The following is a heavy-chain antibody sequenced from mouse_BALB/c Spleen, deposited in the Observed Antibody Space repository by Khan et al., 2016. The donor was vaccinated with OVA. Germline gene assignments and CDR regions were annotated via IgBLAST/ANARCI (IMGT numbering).Heavy chain of an antibody. CDR2: ILYSGST. CDR3: ARSTYRYAFAY. V-gene: IGHV3-8*02. J-gene: IGHJ3*01. CDR1: GDSITSGY. D-gene: IGHD2-14*01. Sequence: EVQLQESGPSLVKPSQTLSLTCSVTGDSITSGYWCWIRKFPGNKLEYMGYILYSGSTYYNPYHKRRISITRHTSQNQYYLQLNSVTTEDTATYYCARSTYRYAFAYWGQGTLVTVSA.